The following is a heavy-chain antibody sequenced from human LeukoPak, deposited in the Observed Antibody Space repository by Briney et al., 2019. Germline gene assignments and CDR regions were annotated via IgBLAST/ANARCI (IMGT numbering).Heavy chain of an antibody. CDR3: ARRSTSWSGGVGFDS. CDR1: GGAISSYY. V-gene: IGHV4-59*08. Sequence: SETLSLTCTVSGGAISSYYWNWIRQPPGRGLEWIGYIYHTGSTNYNPSLKSRVTISVDTSKNQFSLKLSSVTAADTAVYYCARRSTSWSGGVGFDSWGQGTLVTVSS. D-gene: IGHD2-2*01. CDR2: IYHTGST. J-gene: IGHJ5*01.